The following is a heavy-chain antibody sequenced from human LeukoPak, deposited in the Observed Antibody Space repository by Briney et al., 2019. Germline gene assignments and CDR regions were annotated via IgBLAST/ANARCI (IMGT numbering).Heavy chain of an antibody. CDR3: ARDLRGNYVTTAYLF. Sequence: PGGSLRLSCAASGFTFSNYWMHWLRHAQGKGLVWVSRINSAGSYTTYADSVKGRFTISRDNAKDTLYLQMSSLRAEDPALYYCARDLRGNYVTTAYLFWGQGTLVTVSS. CDR1: GFTFSNYW. J-gene: IGHJ4*02. D-gene: IGHD3-22*01. CDR2: INSAGSYT. V-gene: IGHV3-74*01.